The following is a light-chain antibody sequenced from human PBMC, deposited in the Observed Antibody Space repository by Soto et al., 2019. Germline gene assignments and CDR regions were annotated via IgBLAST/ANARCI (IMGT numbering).Light chain of an antibody. CDR1: SSDVGGYNY. Sequence: QSALTQPPSASGSPGQSVTISCTGTSSDVGGYNYVSWYQQHPGKAPKLMIYEVSKRPAGVPDRFSGSKSGNTASLTVSGLQAEDGADYYCSSFGGNNNYVFGTGTKVTVL. J-gene: IGLJ1*01. CDR3: SSFGGNNNYV. V-gene: IGLV2-8*01. CDR2: EVS.